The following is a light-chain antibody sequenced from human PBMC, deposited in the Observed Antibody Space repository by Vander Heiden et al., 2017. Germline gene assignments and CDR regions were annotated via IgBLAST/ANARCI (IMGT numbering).Light chain of an antibody. CDR2: LGS. Sequence: DIVRSQSPPSLPVTPGEPASISCRSSQTLLHSNGYNYLDWYLQKPGQSPQLLIYLGSNRASGVPDRFSGSGSGTDFTLKISRVEAEDVGVYYGMQALQTPLTFGGGTKVEIK. J-gene: IGKJ4*01. CDR1: QTLLHSNGYNY. CDR3: MQALQTPLT. V-gene: IGKV2-28*01.